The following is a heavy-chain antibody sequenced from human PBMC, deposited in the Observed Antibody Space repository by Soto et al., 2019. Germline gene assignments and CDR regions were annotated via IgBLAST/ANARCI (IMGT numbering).Heavy chain of an antibody. D-gene: IGHD1-26*01. CDR2: ISDDGHNT. J-gene: IGHJ6*02. V-gene: IGHV3-23*01. CDR3: ARDMGNGATKHSVYVMDG. CDR1: GRTFTNYA. Sequence: GSLRLSCTASGRTFTNYAMSWVRQASGRGLEWVSFISDDGHNTYYADAVKGRFTISRDNSKNTLYLQMNSLRAEDTAVYFCARDMGNGATKHSVYVMDGWGRGTTVTVSS.